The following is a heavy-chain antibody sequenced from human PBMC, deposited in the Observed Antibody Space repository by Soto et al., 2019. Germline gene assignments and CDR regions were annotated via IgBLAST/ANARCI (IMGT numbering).Heavy chain of an antibody. CDR2: ISGSSSYI. J-gene: IGHJ3*02. Sequence: EVQLVESGGSLVKPGGSLRLSCAASGFTFSSHNMNWVRQAPGKGLEWVSCISGSSSYIFYADSVKGRFTISRDNAKNSLYLQMNSLRVEDTAVYYCARTDYGDYVRGAFDIWGQGTMVTVSS. V-gene: IGHV3-21*01. D-gene: IGHD4-17*01. CDR3: ARTDYGDYVRGAFDI. CDR1: GFTFSSHN.